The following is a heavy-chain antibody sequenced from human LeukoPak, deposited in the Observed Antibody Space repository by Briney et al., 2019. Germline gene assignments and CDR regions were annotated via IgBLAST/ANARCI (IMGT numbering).Heavy chain of an antibody. V-gene: IGHV4-39*07. Sequence: ASETLSLTCTVSGGSISSSSYYWGWIRQPPGKGLEWIGSIYYSGSTYYNPSLKSRVTISVDTSKNQFSLKLSSVTAADTAVYYCARDRYYYDSSGYFPFFDYWGQGTLVTVSS. CDR3: ARDRYYYDSSGYFPFFDY. D-gene: IGHD3-22*01. CDR2: IYYSGST. CDR1: GGSISSSSYY. J-gene: IGHJ4*02.